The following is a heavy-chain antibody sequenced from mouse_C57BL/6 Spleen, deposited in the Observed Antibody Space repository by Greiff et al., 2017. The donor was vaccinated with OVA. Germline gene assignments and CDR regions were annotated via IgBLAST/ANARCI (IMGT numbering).Heavy chain of an antibody. Sequence: QVQLQQPGAELVKPGASVKLSCKASGYTFTSYWMHWVKQRPGQGLEWIGMIHPNSGSTNYNEKFKSKATLTVDKSSSTAYMQLSSLTSEDSAVYYCSSYYVSSLAYWGQGTLVTVSA. CDR2: IHPNSGST. CDR3: SSYYVSSLAY. D-gene: IGHD1-1*01. CDR1: GYTFTSYW. J-gene: IGHJ3*01. V-gene: IGHV1-64*01.